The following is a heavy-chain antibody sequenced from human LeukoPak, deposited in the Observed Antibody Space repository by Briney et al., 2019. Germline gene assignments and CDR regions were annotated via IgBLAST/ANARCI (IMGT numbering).Heavy chain of an antibody. D-gene: IGHD6-13*01. CDR3: ARNSSHIAAPSITSFDY. CDR2: IYHSGST. Sequence: SGTLSLTCAVSGGSISSSNWWSWVRQPPGKGLEWIGEIYHSGSTNYNPSLKSRGTTSVDKSKNQFSLKLSSVTAADTAVYFCARNSSHIAAPSITSFDYWGQGTLVTVSS. CDR1: GGSISSSNW. J-gene: IGHJ4*02. V-gene: IGHV4-4*02.